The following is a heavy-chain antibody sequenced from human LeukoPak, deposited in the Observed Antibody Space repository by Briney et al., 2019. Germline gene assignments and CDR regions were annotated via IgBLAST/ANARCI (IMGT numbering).Heavy chain of an antibody. J-gene: IGHJ4*02. CDR1: GGSISSSSYY. CDR3: ARVGYYDFWSGYPSPKYYFDY. CDR2: IYYSGST. Sequence: MSSETLSLTCTVSGGSISSSSYYWGWIRQPPGKGLEWIGSIYYSGSTYYNPSLKSRVTISVDTSKNQFSLKLSSVTAADTAVYYCARVGYYDFWSGYPSPKYYFDYWGQGTLVTVSS. D-gene: IGHD3-3*01. V-gene: IGHV4-39*07.